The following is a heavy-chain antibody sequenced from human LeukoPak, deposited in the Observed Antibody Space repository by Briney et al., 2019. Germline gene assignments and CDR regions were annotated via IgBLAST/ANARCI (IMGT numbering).Heavy chain of an antibody. CDR2: ITPNSGGT. J-gene: IGHJ3*02. Sequence: ASVKVSCKASGYTFTGYYMHWVGQAPEQGHEWMGWITPNSGGTNYAQTCQGRVTMTRDTSISTAYMELSRLRSDDTAVYYCARDYGYYDFWSGSRAFDIWGQGTMVTVSS. V-gene: IGHV1-2*02. D-gene: IGHD3-3*01. CDR3: ARDYGYYDFWSGSRAFDI. CDR1: GYTFTGYY.